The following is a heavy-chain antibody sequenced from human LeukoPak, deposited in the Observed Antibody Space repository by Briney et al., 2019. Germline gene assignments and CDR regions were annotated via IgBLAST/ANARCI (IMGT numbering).Heavy chain of an antibody. Sequence: GESLKISCWGSGYTFTDYWLGWVRQIPGKGLEWMGIIYPGDSDTRYSPSFQGQVTISVDKSISTAYLQWNSLKASDTAMYYCAKFGDIPGFHPWGQGTLVTVSS. V-gene: IGHV5-51*01. CDR3: AKFGDIPGFHP. J-gene: IGHJ5*02. CDR2: IYPGDSDT. D-gene: IGHD3-16*01. CDR1: GYTFTDYW.